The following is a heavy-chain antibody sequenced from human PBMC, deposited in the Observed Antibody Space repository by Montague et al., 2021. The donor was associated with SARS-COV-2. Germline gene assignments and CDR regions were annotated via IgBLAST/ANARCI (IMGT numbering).Heavy chain of an antibody. CDR1: GFTFSTYA. CDR3: VNRFPTSDYFDY. CDR2: IRDSVENT. J-gene: IGHJ4*02. V-gene: IGHV3-23*01. D-gene: IGHD2-21*01. Sequence: SRRLSCAASGFTFSTYAMSWVRQTPAKGLEWLSTIRDSVENTFYADSAKGRFTISRDNSKSTLYLQMNSLRVDDTAVYYCVNRFPTSDYFDYWGQGTLVTVSS.